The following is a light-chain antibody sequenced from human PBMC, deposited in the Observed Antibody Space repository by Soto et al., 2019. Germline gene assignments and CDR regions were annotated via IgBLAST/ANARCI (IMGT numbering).Light chain of an antibody. CDR2: AAS. Sequence: DIQMTQSPSSLSASVGDRVTVTCRSSQSIGGYLNWYQQKLGKAPKLLMHAASTLQSGVPSRFSGSGSGTDYTLTISSLQPEDFATYCCQQSYSNPFTFGPGTQVEIK. CDR3: QQSYSNPFT. J-gene: IGKJ3*01. CDR1: QSIGGY. V-gene: IGKV1-39*01.